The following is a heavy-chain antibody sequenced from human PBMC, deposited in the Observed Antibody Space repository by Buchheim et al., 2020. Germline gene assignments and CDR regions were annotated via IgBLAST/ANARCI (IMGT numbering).Heavy chain of an antibody. CDR1: RFTFSSYW. CDR3: ARVPQVEYYDSSGYYDY. J-gene: IGHJ4*02. Sequence: EVQLVESGGGLVQPGGSLRLSCAASRFTFSSYWMSWVRQAPGKGLEWVANIKQDGSEKYYVDSVKGRFTISRDNAKNSLYLQMNSLRAEDTAVYYCARVPQVEYYDSSGYYDYWGQGTL. D-gene: IGHD3-22*01. V-gene: IGHV3-7*01. CDR2: IKQDGSEK.